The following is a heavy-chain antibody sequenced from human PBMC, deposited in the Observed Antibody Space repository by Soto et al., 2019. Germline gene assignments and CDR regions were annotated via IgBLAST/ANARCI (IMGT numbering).Heavy chain of an antibody. CDR1: GGSIKTDNW. CDR2: VYHTERI. CDR3: ARNHYHSVSESLGTVSGFDS. J-gene: IGHJ4*02. D-gene: IGHD3-3*01. Sequence: QVQLKESGPGLVKPSGTLSLSCAVSGGSIKTDNWWSWVRQSPGKGLEWIGEVYHTERINYNPSPQDRVSISIDTSENQFSLHLISVTAADTGVYFCARNHYHSVSESLGTVSGFDSWGQGTLVTVSS. V-gene: IGHV4-4*02.